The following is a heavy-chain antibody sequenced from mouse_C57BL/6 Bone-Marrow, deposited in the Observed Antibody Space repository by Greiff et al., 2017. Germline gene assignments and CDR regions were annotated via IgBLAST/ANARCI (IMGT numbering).Heavy chain of an antibody. CDR3: ARHHYYSNYPWFAY. J-gene: IGHJ3*01. CDR1: GFSLSTFGMG. Sequence: QVTLKESGPGILQPSQTLSLTCSFSGFSLSTFGMGVGWIRQPSGKGLEWLAHIWWDDDKYYNPALKSRLTISKDTSKNQVFLKIANVDTADTATYYWARHHYYSNYPWFAYWGQGTLVTVSA. D-gene: IGHD2-5*01. V-gene: IGHV8-8*01. CDR2: IWWDDDK.